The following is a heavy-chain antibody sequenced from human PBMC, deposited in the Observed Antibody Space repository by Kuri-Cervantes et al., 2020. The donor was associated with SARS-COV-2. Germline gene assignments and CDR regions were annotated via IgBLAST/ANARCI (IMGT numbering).Heavy chain of an antibody. D-gene: IGHD2-21*01. CDR3: AKDRVGVLDS. Sequence: GESLKISCAASGLTFSSCAMHWVRLAPGKGLEWVSFISYDGSNEYYVDSVRGRFTISRDNSNNTLYLQVNSLRAEDTALYYCAKDRVGVLDSWGQGTQVTVSS. V-gene: IGHV3-30*04. CDR2: ISYDGSNE. CDR1: GLTFSSCA. J-gene: IGHJ5*01.